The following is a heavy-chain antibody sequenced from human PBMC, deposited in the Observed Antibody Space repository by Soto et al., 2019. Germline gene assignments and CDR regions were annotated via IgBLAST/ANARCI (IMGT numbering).Heavy chain of an antibody. CDR1: GFTFNNYW. CDR3: AKRPVPDY. Sequence: EVQLFESGGGLVQPGGSLRLSCAASGFTFNNYWMHWVRQAPGDGLVWVSRINSNGSSTTYADSVKGRFTISRDNAKNTLYLQMDSLRVEDTAVYSCAKRPVPDYCCQVTIVTVSS. V-gene: IGHV3-74*03. CDR2: INSNGSST. J-gene: IGHJ4*02.